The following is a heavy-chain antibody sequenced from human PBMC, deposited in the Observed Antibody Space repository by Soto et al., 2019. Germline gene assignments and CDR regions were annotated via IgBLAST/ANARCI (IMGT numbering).Heavy chain of an antibody. D-gene: IGHD3-3*01. CDR2: IYYSGST. J-gene: IGHJ4*02. CDR1: GGSISSYY. Sequence: PSETLSLTCTVSGGSISSYYWSWIRQPPGKGLEWIGYIYYSGSTNYNPSLKSRVTISVDPSKNQFSLKLSSVTAADTAVYYCASSYYDFWSGYTPAAYYFDYWGQGTLVTVS. CDR3: ASSYYDFWSGYTPAAYYFDY. V-gene: IGHV4-59*01.